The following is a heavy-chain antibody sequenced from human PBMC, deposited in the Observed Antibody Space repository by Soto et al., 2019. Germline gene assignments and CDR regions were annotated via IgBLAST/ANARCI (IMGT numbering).Heavy chain of an antibody. CDR3: AKDTGTIFGVVIYEAGYFDY. CDR2: ISYDGSNK. Sequence: QVQLEESGGGVVQPGRSLRLSCAASGFTFSSYGMHWVRQAPGKGLEWVAVISYDGSNKYYADSVKGRFTISRDNSKNTLYLQMNSLRAEDTAVYYCAKDTGTIFGVVIYEAGYFDYWGQGTLVTVSS. J-gene: IGHJ4*02. CDR1: GFTFSSYG. V-gene: IGHV3-30*18. D-gene: IGHD3-3*01.